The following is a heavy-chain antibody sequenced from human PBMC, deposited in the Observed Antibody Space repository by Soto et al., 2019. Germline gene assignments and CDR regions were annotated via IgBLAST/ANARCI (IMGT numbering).Heavy chain of an antibody. D-gene: IGHD3-9*01. V-gene: IGHV3-23*01. J-gene: IGHJ4*02. CDR3: AQQILTGPLDY. CDR1: GFTFGTYG. CDR2: ISGSGGST. Sequence: PVGSLRLSCAVSGFTFGTYGMSWVRQAPGKGLEWVSAISGSGGSTYYADSVKGRFTLSRDNSKNTLYLQMNSLRAEDTAVYYCAQQILTGPLDYWGQGTLVTVSS.